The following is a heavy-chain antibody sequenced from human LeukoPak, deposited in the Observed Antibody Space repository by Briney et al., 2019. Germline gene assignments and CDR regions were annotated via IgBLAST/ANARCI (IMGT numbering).Heavy chain of an antibody. CDR2: IYYSGST. CDR3: AREVWFGDVISEYYYYYYMDV. D-gene: IGHD3-10*01. V-gene: IGHV4-39*07. Sequence: PSETLSLTCTVSGGPISSSSYYWGWIRQPPGKGLEWIGSIYYSGSTYYNPSLKSRVTISVDTSKNQFSLKLSSVTAADTAVYYCAREVWFGDVISEYYYYYYMDVWGKGTTVTISS. CDR1: GGPISSSSYY. J-gene: IGHJ6*03.